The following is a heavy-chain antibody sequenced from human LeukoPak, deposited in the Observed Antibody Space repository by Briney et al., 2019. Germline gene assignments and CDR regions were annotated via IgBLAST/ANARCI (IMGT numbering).Heavy chain of an antibody. CDR2: ISAYNGST. D-gene: IGHD1-26*01. CDR3: ARDSYSGSYDY. CDR1: GYTFTSYG. J-gene: IGHJ4*02. V-gene: IGHV1-18*01. Sequence: WASVKVSCKASGYTFTSYGISWVRQAPGQGLEWMGWISAYNGSTNYAQKLQGRVTMTTDTSTSTAYMELRSLRSDDTAVYYCARDSYSGSYDYWGQGTLVTVSS.